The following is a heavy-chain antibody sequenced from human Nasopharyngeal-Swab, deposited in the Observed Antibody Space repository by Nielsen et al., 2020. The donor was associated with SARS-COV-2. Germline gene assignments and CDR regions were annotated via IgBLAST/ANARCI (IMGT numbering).Heavy chain of an antibody. CDR2: ISSSGSIA. D-gene: IGHD5-18*01. J-gene: IGHJ3*02. V-gene: IGHV3-48*04. Sequence: GESLKISCEASGFTFGSYTMNWVRQAPGKGLEWVSFISSSGSIAYYADSVKGRFTISRDNANNSLYLQMNSLRADDTAVYYCVRDGALIQLWLRPHALDIWGQGTLVTVSS. CDR1: GFTFGSYT. CDR3: VRDGALIQLWLRPHALDI.